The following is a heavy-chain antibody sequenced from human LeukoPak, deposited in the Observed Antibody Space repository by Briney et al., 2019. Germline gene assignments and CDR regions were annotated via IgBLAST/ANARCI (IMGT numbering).Heavy chain of an antibody. J-gene: IGHJ5*02. CDR2: INHSGST. CDR3: ARARPSMVRGVNRNWFDP. Sequence: SETLSLTCAVYGGSFSGYYWSWIRQPPGKGLEWIGEINHSGSTNYNPSLKSRVTISVDTSKNQLSLKLSSVTAADTAVYYCARARPSMVRGVNRNWFDPWGQGTLVTVSS. V-gene: IGHV4-34*01. D-gene: IGHD3-10*01. CDR1: GGSFSGYY.